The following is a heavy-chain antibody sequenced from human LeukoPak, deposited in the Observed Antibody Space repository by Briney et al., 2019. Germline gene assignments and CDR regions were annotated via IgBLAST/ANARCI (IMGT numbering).Heavy chain of an antibody. J-gene: IGHJ4*02. Sequence: GGSLRLSCAASGFTFDDYGMSWVRQAPGKGLEWVSGINWNGGSTGYADSVKGRLTISRDNAKNSLYLQMNSLRAEDTALYYCASLYGSGSYYLGGVFDYWGQGTLVTVSS. CDR2: INWNGGST. CDR3: ASLYGSGSYYLGGVFDY. V-gene: IGHV3-20*04. CDR1: GFTFDDYG. D-gene: IGHD3-10*01.